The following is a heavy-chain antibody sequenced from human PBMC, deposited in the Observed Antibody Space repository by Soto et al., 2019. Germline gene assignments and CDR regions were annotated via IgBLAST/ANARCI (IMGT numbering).Heavy chain of an antibody. CDR1: GGSISSYY. V-gene: IGHV4-59*01. CDR3: ARGIRYSSSSYFDY. Sequence: SETLSLTCTVSGGSISSYYWGWIRQPPGTGLEWIGYIYYSVNTNYNPSLKRRVTISVDTSKNQFSMKLSSVTAADTAVYYCARGIRYSSSSYFDYWGQGTLVTVSS. CDR2: IYYSVNT. J-gene: IGHJ4*02. D-gene: IGHD6-6*01.